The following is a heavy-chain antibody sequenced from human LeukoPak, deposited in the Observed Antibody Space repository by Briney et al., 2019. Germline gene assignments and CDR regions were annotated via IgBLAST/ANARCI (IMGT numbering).Heavy chain of an antibody. CDR2: INPNSGGT. CDR1: GYTFTGYY. J-gene: IGHJ6*03. D-gene: IGHD3-9*01. CDR3: ARGRLRYFDYYYYMDV. V-gene: IGHV1-2*02. Sequence: ASVKVSCKASGYTFTGYYMHWVRQAPGQGLEWMGWINPNSGGTNYAQKFQGRVTMTRDTSISTAYMELSRLRSDDTAVYYCARGRLRYFDYYYYMDVWGKGTTVTVSS.